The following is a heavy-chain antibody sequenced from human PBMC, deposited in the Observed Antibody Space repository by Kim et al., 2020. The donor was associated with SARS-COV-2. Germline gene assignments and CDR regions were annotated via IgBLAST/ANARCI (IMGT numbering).Heavy chain of an antibody. CDR2: IYYSGST. CDR3: ASYRTSSGYCHSFDY. J-gene: IGHJ4*02. V-gene: IGHV4-39*01. CDR1: GGSISSSSYY. D-gene: IGHD3-22*01. Sequence: SETLSLTCTVSGGSISSSSYYWGWIRQPPGKGLEWIGSIYYSGSTYYNPSLKSRVTISVDTSKNQFSLKLSSVTAADTAVYYCASYRTSSGYCHSFDYWGQGTLVTVSS.